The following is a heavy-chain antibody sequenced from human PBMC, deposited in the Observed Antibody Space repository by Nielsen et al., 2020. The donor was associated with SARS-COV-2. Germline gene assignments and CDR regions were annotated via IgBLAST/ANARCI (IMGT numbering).Heavy chain of an antibody. CDR3: ARESSGYYFPDY. J-gene: IGHJ4*02. Sequence: GGSLRLSCGASGFSFSSHWMSWVRQAPGKGLEWVANIKQDGSEKYYVDSVKGRFTISRDNAKNSLYLQMSSLRAEDTAIYYCARESSGYYFPDYWGQGTLVTVSS. CDR2: IKQDGSEK. D-gene: IGHD3-22*01. CDR1: GFSFSSHW. V-gene: IGHV3-7*03.